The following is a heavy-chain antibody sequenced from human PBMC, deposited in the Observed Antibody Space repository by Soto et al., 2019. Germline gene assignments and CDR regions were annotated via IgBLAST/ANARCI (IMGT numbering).Heavy chain of an antibody. D-gene: IGHD2-15*01. J-gene: IGHJ6*02. CDR1: GFTFSNYA. CDR2: ISYDGSNK. Sequence: GGSLRLSCAASGFTFSNYAMHWVRQAPGKGLEWVAVISYDGSNKYYADSVKGRFTISRDNSKNTLYLQMNSLRVEDTAMCYCARTDCSGGSCYSHHGMDVWGQGTTVTVSS. CDR3: ARTDCSGGSCYSHHGMDV. V-gene: IGHV3-30-3*01.